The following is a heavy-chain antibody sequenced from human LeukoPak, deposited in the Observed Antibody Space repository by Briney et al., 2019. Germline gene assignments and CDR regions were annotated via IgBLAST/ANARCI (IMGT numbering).Heavy chain of an antibody. CDR3: ARGIFQRYWYFDL. Sequence: GGSLRLSCAASGFTFSSYGIHWVRQAPGRGLEWVSIIQSDGSTYQADSVKGRFSISGDNSRTTIFLHMKSLRAEDTAIYYCARGIFQRYWYFDLWGRGTLVTVSS. J-gene: IGHJ2*01. CDR2: IQSDGST. V-gene: IGHV3-53*05. CDR1: GFTFSSYG. D-gene: IGHD2/OR15-2a*01.